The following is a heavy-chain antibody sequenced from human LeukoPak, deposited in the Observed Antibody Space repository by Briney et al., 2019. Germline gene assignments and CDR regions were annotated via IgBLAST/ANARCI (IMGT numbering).Heavy chain of an antibody. CDR3: REARLYCSSGTCSDHPATLTGMDV. D-gene: IGHD2-15*01. V-gene: IGHV3-23*01. CDR1: GFTFSSFA. J-gene: IGHJ6*02. CDR2: ITNSGVTT. Sequence: GGSLRLSCTASGFTFSSFAMHWVRQAPGKGLEWVSLITNSGVTTHYADSVKGRFTISRDNSRSTLYLQLNSLRADDTALYYCREARLYCSSGTCSDHPATLTGMDVWGQGTTVTVSS.